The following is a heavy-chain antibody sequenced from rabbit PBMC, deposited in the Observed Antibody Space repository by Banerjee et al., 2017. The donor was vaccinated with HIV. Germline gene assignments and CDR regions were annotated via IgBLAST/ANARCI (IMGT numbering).Heavy chain of an antibody. CDR2: INTATGNSKT. D-gene: IGHD2-1*01. V-gene: IGHV1S45*01. CDR3: ARGIYDDYDTYYFDL. CDR1: GFSFGDRDV. J-gene: IGHJ4*01. Sequence: QEQLEESGGGLVKPKGSLTLTCKASGFSFGDRDVMCWVRQAPGKGLEWIACINTATGNSKTYYASWAKGRFTISKTSSTTVTLQMTSLTAADTATYFCARGIYDDYDTYYFDLWGQGTLVTVS.